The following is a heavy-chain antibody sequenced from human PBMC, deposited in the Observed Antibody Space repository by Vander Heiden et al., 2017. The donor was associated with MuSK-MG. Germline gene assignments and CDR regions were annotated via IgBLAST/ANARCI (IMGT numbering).Heavy chain of an antibody. CDR2: IYYSGST. D-gene: IGHD1-26*01. Sequence: QLQLQESGPGLVKPSETLSLTCTVSGGSISSSSYYWGWIRQPPGKGLEWIGSIYYSGSTYYNPSLKSRVTISVDTSKNQFSLKLSSVTAADTAVYYCARDDGYSGSYGAAWDYWGQGTLVTVSS. CDR1: GGSISSSSYY. CDR3: ARDDGYSGSYGAAWDY. V-gene: IGHV4-39*07. J-gene: IGHJ4*02.